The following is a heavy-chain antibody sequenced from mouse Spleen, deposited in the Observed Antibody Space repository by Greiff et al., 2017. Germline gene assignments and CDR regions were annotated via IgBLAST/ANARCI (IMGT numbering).Heavy chain of an antibody. J-gene: IGHJ2*01. Sequence: QVQLQQSGAELVKPGASVKLSCKASGYTFTSYYMYWVKQRPGQGLEWIGEINPSNGGTNFNEKFKSKATLTVDKSSSTAYMQLSSLTSEDSAVYYCTRSGFFDYWGQGTTLTVSS. CDR1: GYTFTSYY. CDR3: TRSGFFDY. D-gene: IGHD3-2*02. CDR2: INPSNGGT. V-gene: IGHV1S81*02.